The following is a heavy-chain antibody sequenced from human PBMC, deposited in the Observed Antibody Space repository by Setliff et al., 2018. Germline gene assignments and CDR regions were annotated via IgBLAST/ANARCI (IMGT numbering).Heavy chain of an antibody. J-gene: IGHJ6*03. D-gene: IGHD2-2*01. CDR3: AREVVVVKSAINYYYYMDV. CDR1: GGTFRSYG. V-gene: IGHV1-69*05. Sequence: SVKVSCQASGGTFRSYGISWVRQAPGQGLEWMGGIIPNFGTTSYAQKFQGRVTITTDESTNTAYMELSSLRSDDTAVFYCAREVVVVKSAINYYYYMDVWSKGTTVTVSS. CDR2: IIPNFGTT.